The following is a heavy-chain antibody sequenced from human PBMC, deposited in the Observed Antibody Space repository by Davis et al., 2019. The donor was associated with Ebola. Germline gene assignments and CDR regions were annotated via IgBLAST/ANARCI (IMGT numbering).Heavy chain of an antibody. V-gene: IGHV3-73*01. J-gene: IGHJ4*02. D-gene: IGHD6-13*01. CDR1: GFTFSGSA. CDR2: IRSKANSYAT. CDR3: AKDRYSSSWGFFDY. Sequence: PSETLSLTCAASGFTFSGSAMHWVRQASGKGLKWVGRIRSKANSYATAYAASVKGRFTISRDNSKNTLYLQMNSLRAEDTAVYYCAKDRYSSSWGFFDYWGQGTLVTVSS.